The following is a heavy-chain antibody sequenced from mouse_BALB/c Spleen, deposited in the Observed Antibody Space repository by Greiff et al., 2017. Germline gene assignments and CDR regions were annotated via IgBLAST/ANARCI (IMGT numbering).Heavy chain of an antibody. J-gene: IGHJ1*01. D-gene: IGHD2-1*01. V-gene: IGHV2-2*02. CDR1: GFSFTSYG. CDR3: ARNYGNYVGWYFDV. CDR2: IWSGGST. Sequence: QVQLQQSGPGLVQPSQSLSITCTVSGFSFTSYGVHWVRQSPGKGLEWLGVIWSGGSTDYNAAFISRLSISKDNSKSQVFFKMNSLQANDTAIYYCARNYGNYVGWYFDVWGAGTTVTVSS.